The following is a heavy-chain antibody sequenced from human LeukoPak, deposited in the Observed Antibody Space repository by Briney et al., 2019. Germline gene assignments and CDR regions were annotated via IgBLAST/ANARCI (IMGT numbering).Heavy chain of an antibody. CDR3: ARQAGGYQLLWNYYYGMDV. D-gene: IGHD2-2*01. J-gene: IGHJ6*02. CDR2: IYYSGST. Sequence: PSVTLSLTCTVSGGSISSYYWSWIRQPPGKGLEWIGYIYYSGSTNYNPSLKSRVTISVDTSKNQFSLKLSSVTAADTAVYYCARQAGGYQLLWNYYYGMDVWGQGTTVTVSS. CDR1: GGSISSYY. V-gene: IGHV4-59*08.